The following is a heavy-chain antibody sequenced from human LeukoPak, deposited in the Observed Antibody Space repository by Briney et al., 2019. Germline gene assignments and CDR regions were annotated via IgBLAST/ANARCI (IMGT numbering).Heavy chain of an antibody. CDR1: GYTFTGYY. Sequence: GASVKVSCKASGYTFTGYYMHWVRQAPGQGLEWMGWINPNSGGTNYAQKFQGRVTMTRDTSISTAYMELSRLRSDDTAVYYCARLARIPQYYYYYYCMDVWGKGTTVTVSS. V-gene: IGHV1-2*02. CDR3: ARLARIPQYYYYYYCMDV. D-gene: IGHD1-14*01. CDR2: INPNSGGT. J-gene: IGHJ6*03.